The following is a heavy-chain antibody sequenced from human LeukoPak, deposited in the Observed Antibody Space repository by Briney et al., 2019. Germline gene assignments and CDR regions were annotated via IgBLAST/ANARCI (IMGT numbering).Heavy chain of an antibody. CDR3: ATGGMATPGRTSFIDY. CDR1: GFRFSSYA. J-gene: IGHJ4*02. Sequence: GGSLRLSCAASGFRFSSYAKTWVRQAPGKGLEWVSGITGSGDNTYYANSVKGRFTISRDNSKNTLYLQMNSLRVEDTAVYYCATGGMATPGRTSFIDYWGQGTLVTVSS. D-gene: IGHD5-24*01. CDR2: ITGSGDNT. V-gene: IGHV3-23*01.